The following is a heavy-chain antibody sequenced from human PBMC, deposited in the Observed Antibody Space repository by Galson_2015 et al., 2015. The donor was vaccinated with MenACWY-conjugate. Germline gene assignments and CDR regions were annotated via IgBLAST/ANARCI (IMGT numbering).Heavy chain of an antibody. D-gene: IGHD3-10*01. V-gene: IGHV3-20*04. J-gene: IGHJ6*02. Sequence: SLRLSCAASGFTFDDYVMNWVRQAPGKGLEWVSGINWNGGSTGHVDSVKGRFTISRDNAKNSLYLQMNSLRAEDTALYYCARERGVTMVRGPGGTGYGMDVWGQGTTVTVSS. CDR3: ARERGVTMVRGPGGTGYGMDV. CDR2: INWNGGST. CDR1: GFTFDDYV.